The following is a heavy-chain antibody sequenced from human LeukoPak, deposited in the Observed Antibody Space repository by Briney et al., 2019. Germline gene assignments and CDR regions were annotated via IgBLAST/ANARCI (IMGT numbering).Heavy chain of an antibody. D-gene: IGHD3-10*01. CDR1: GGSISSYY. Sequence: SETLSLTCTVSGGSISSYYWSWIRQPPGKGLEWIGYIYYSGSTNYNPSLKSRVTISVDTSKNQFSLKLSSVTAADTAVYYCARNYGSGSYSLYFDYWGQGTLVTVSS. CDR2: IYYSGST. CDR3: ARNYGSGSYSLYFDY. J-gene: IGHJ4*02. V-gene: IGHV4-59*12.